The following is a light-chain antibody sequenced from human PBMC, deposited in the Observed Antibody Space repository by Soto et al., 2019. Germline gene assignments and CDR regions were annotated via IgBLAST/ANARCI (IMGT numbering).Light chain of an antibody. V-gene: IGKV1-5*03. J-gene: IGKJ4*01. CDR1: QSISTW. CDR2: KAS. Sequence: DLQMTQSPSTLYASVGDRVTITCRASQSISTWLAWYQQKPGKAPKLLIYKASSLESGVPSRFRGRGSGTEFTLTISILQPDDFAAYYCEQYNTFPLTCGGGTTVEIK. CDR3: EQYNTFPLT.